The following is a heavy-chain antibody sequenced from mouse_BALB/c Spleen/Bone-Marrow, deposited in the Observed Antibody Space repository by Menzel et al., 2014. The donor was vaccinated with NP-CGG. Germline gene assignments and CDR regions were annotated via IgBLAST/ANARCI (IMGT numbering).Heavy chain of an antibody. CDR2: ISSGSSTI. V-gene: IGHV5-17*02. D-gene: IGHD4-1*01. J-gene: IGHJ2*01. Sequence: EVKLVESGGGLVQSGGSRKLSCAASLFTFCSFGMHCLRQTPQKGPEWVAYISSGSSTIYFVVTVKVRFTISRDNPKNSLFLQVTSLRSEDTAMYCCTRGGNWDDFDYWGQGTTRTGAS. CDR3: TRGGNWDDFDY. CDR1: LFTFCSFG.